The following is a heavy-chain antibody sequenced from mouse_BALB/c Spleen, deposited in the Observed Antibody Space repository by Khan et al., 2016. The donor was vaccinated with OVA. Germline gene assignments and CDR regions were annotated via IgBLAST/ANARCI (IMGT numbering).Heavy chain of an antibody. Sequence: VQLKESGAELVKPGASVKLSCTASGFNIKDTYMHWVKQRPEQGLEWIGRIDPANGNTKYDPKFQGKAAITADTSSNTAYLQLSSLTSEDTAVYYCARDYWDVFAYWGQGTLVTVSA. D-gene: IGHD4-1*01. CDR1: GFNIKDTY. V-gene: IGHV14-3*02. CDR2: IDPANGNT. J-gene: IGHJ3*01. CDR3: ARDYWDVFAY.